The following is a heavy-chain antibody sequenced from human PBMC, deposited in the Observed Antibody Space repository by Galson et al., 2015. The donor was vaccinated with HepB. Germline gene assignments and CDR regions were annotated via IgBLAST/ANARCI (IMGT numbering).Heavy chain of an antibody. Sequence: SLRLSCAASGFTFSGSAMHWVRQASGKGLEWVGRIRSKANSYATAYAASVKGRFTISRDDSKNTAYLQMNSLKTEDTAVDYCTRGARFLEWLLLDYYYMDVWGKGTTVTVSS. CDR2: IRSKANSYAT. V-gene: IGHV3-73*01. J-gene: IGHJ6*03. CDR1: GFTFSGSA. CDR3: TRGARFLEWLLLDYYYMDV. D-gene: IGHD3-3*01.